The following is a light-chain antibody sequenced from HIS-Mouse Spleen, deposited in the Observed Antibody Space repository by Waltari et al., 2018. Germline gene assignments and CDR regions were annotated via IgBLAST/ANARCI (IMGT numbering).Light chain of an antibody. CDR1: QGMSSY. J-gene: IGKJ4*01. Sequence: AIRMTQSPSSLSAPTGDRVTITCRASQGMSSYLAWYQQTPGKAPKLLIYAASTLQSGVPSRFSVSGSGTDFTLTISCLQSEDYATYYCQQYYSYPLTFGGGTKVEIK. V-gene: IGKV1-8*01. CDR3: QQYYSYPLT. CDR2: AAS.